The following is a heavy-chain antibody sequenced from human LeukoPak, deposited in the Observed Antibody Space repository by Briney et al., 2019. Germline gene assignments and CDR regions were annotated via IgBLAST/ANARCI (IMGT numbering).Heavy chain of an antibody. CDR1: GFTFSNFG. Sequence: GGSRRLSCAASGFTFSNFGMYWVRQAPGKGLEWLAVIWFDGSNKYYADSVKGRFTISRDNSKNTLYLQMDSLRAEDTALYYCARDESSGSLHFDYWGQGTLVTVSS. J-gene: IGHJ4*02. V-gene: IGHV3-33*01. CDR3: ARDESSGSLHFDY. D-gene: IGHD3-10*01. CDR2: IWFDGSNK.